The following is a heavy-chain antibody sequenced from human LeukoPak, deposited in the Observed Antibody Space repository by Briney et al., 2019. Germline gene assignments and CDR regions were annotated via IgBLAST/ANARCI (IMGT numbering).Heavy chain of an antibody. CDR2: MNPNSGNT. CDR3: AVGVLSGGHEWAFYI. J-gene: IGHJ3*02. CDR1: GYTFTSYD. D-gene: IGHD5-12*01. V-gene: IGHV1-8*01. Sequence: ASVKVSCKTSGYTFTSYDINWVRQATGQGLEWLGFMNPNSGNTGYARKFQGRVNMTKNTSIRTAYMELSSLRSEDTAGYYCAVGVLSGGHEWAFYIWGQGTMVSVSS.